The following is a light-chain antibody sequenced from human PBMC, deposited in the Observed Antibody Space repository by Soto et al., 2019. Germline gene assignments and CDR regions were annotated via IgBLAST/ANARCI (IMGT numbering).Light chain of an antibody. Sequence: DIVMTQSPDSLAVSLGERATINCKSSQSVLYSSNNKNYLAWYQQKPGQPPKLLIYWASTRESGVPDRFSGSGSGTDFTLTISSLQAEDVAVYHCQQSDTTPYTFGQGTKLEIK. V-gene: IGKV4-1*01. J-gene: IGKJ2*01. CDR2: WAS. CDR1: QSVLYSSNNKNY. CDR3: QQSDTTPYT.